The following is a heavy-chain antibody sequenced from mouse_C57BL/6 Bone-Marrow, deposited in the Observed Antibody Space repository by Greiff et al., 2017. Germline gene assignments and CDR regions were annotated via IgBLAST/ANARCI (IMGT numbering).Heavy chain of an antibody. CDR3: ARKTYYGNYGYFDV. CDR2: IWSGGST. Sequence: VMLVESGPGLVQPSQSLSITCTVSGFSLTSYGVHWVRQSPGKGLEWLGVIWSGGSTDYNAAFISRLSISKDNSKSQVFFKMNSLQADDTAIYYCARKTYYGNYGYFDVWGTGTTVTVSS. D-gene: IGHD2-10*01. J-gene: IGHJ1*03. V-gene: IGHV2-2*01. CDR1: GFSLTSYG.